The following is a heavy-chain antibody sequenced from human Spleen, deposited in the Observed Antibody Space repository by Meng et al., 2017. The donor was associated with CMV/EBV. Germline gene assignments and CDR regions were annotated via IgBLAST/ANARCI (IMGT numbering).Heavy chain of an antibody. CDR1: GFSFSLYT. V-gene: IGHV3-21*04. J-gene: IGHJ4*02. CDR3: AKCRSGIAAALNY. D-gene: IGHD6-13*01. Sequence: GGSLRLSCAASGFSFSLYTMSWVRQAPGKGLEWVSSISAATTYRSYAASLKGRFTVSRDNTKNSLYLQMSSLGVEDTAVYYCAKCRSGIAAALNYWGLGTLVTVSS. CDR2: ISAATTYR.